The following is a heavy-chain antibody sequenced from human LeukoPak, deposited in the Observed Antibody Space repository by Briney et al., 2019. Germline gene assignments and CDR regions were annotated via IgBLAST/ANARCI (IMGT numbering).Heavy chain of an antibody. D-gene: IGHD3-22*01. V-gene: IGHV1-8*01. Sequence: ASVKVSCKASGYTFTSYDINWVRQATGQGLEWMGWMNPNSGNTGYAQKFQGRVTMTRNTSISTAYMELSSLRSEDTAVYYCARGGYYDSSGQGHVHFDYWGQGTLVTVSS. CDR3: ARGGYYDSSGQGHVHFDY. CDR2: MNPNSGNT. J-gene: IGHJ4*02. CDR1: GYTFTSYD.